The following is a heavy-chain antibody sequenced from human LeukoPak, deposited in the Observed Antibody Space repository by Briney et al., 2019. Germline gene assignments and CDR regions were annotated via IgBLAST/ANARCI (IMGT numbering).Heavy chain of an antibody. J-gene: IGHJ4*02. Sequence: PGGSLRLSCAASGLTFSRYNMNWVRQAPGKGLEWVSSIGTSSNNIYYTDSVKGRFTISRDNAKNSLHLQVDSLRVEDTAVYFCASGTVGNYPVDYWGQGTLVTVYS. CDR1: GLTFSRYN. D-gene: IGHD1-7*01. V-gene: IGHV3-21*01. CDR3: ASGTVGNYPVDY. CDR2: IGTSSNNI.